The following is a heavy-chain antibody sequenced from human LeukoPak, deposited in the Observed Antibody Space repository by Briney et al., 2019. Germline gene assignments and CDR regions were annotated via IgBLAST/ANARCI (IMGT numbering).Heavy chain of an antibody. D-gene: IGHD5-18*01. CDR1: GFIFSSYA. J-gene: IGHJ4*02. CDR2: ISSSASST. Sequence: GGSLRLSCAASGFIFSSYAMSWVRQAPGKGLEWVSAISSSASSTYYADSVKGRFTISRDNSKNTLYLQMNSLGAEDTVVYYCAKDQSAYSYGDFYDYWGQGTLVTVSS. V-gene: IGHV3-23*01. CDR3: AKDQSAYSYGDFYDY.